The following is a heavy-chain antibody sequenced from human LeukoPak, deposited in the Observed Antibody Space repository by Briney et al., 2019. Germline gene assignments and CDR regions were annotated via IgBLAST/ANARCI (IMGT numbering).Heavy chain of an antibody. J-gene: IGHJ3*02. CDR2: IRQDAIEE. Sequence: GGSLRLSCAASGFTFRSYWMSWVRQSPGKGLEWVASIRQDAIEEYYVDSVRGRFTISRDNAKNSLSLQMNSLRAEDTAVYYCAKDQREATGTYDAFDIWGQGTMVTVSS. CDR1: GFTFRSYW. V-gene: IGHV3-7*01. CDR3: AKDQREATGTYDAFDI. D-gene: IGHD5-24*01.